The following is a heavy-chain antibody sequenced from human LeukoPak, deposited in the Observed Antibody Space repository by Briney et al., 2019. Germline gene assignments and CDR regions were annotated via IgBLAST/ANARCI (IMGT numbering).Heavy chain of an antibody. J-gene: IGHJ4*02. CDR3: ARSNGGVPIGGGHSSGWADY. CDR2: IWPDGSNK. Sequence: PGGSLRLSCAASGFTFSSYGMYWVRQAPGKGLEWVANIWPDGSNKYYADSVKGRSTISRDNSRNKVYLQMNSLRAEDTAVYYCARSNGGVPIGGGHSSGWADYWGQGTLVTVSS. CDR1: GFTFSSYG. D-gene: IGHD6-25*01. V-gene: IGHV3-33*01.